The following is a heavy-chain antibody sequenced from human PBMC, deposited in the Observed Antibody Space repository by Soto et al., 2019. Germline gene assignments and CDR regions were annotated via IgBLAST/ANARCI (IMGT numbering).Heavy chain of an antibody. CDR1: GFTFDDYA. Sequence: HPGGSLRLSCAASGFTFDDYAMHWVRQAPGKGLEWVSGINWNSATIGYADSVKGRFTISRDNANNSLYLQMNSLRAEDTALYYCAKDRGPSPFDAFDIWGQGTMVTVSS. CDR3: AKDRGPSPFDAFDI. J-gene: IGHJ3*02. CDR2: INWNSATI. V-gene: IGHV3-9*01.